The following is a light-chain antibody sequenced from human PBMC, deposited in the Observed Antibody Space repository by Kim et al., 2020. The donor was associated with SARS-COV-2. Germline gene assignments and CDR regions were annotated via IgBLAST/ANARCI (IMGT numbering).Light chain of an antibody. Sequence: SPGQTACITCSGDKLGDKYACWYQQKPGQSPVLVIYQDSKRPSGIPERFSGSNSGNTATLTISGTQAMDEADYYCQAWDSSTAVFGGGTQLTVL. V-gene: IGLV3-1*01. CDR2: QDS. J-gene: IGLJ2*01. CDR1: KLGDKY. CDR3: QAWDSSTAV.